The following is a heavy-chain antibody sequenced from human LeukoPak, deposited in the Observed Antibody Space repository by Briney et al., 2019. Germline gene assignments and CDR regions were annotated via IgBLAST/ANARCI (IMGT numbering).Heavy chain of an antibody. V-gene: IGHV4-39*07. D-gene: IGHD6-13*01. CDR1: GGSISSSGYF. Sequence: SETLSLTCTVSGGSISSSGYFWGWIRQPPGKGLEWIGTIYYSGSTYYNPSLKSRVTISVDTSKNQFSLKLSSVTAADTAVYYCARSSSWHNGGYYYMDVWGKGTTVTVSS. J-gene: IGHJ6*03. CDR3: ARSSSWHNGGYYYMDV. CDR2: IYYSGST.